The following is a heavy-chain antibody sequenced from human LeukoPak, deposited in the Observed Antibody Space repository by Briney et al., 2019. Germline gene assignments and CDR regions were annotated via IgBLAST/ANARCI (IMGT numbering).Heavy chain of an antibody. CDR2: IYTSGST. CDR1: GGSISSGSYY. Sequence: PSQTLSLTCTVSGGSISSGSYYWSWIRQPAGKGLEWIGCIYTSGSTNYNPSLKSRVTISVDTSKNQFSLKLSSVTAADTAVYYCARVYHSGWFPHSDYYYGMDVWGQGTTVTVSS. J-gene: IGHJ6*02. CDR3: ARVYHSGWFPHSDYYYGMDV. V-gene: IGHV4-61*02. D-gene: IGHD6-19*01.